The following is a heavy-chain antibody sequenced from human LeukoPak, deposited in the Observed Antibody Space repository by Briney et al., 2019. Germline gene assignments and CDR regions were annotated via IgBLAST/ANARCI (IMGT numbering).Heavy chain of an antibody. J-gene: IGHJ4*02. D-gene: IGHD4-17*01. V-gene: IGHV3-23*01. CDR3: AKVGYGDLDH. CDR2: ISGGGVTT. Sequence: PGGSLRLSCVGSGFTSIAYALTWARQAPGKGLEWVSGISGGGVTTYYADSVKGRFTISRDNPENTVYLQMSSLRVDDTATYFCAKVGYGDLDHWGQGVLVPVSS. CDR1: GFTSIAYA.